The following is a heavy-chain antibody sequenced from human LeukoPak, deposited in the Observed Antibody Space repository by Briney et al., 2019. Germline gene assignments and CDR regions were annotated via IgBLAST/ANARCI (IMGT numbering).Heavy chain of an antibody. CDR2: IYYSGST. D-gene: IGHD3-22*01. V-gene: IGHV4-59*07. CDR3: ATLYYYDSSGYDYCDY. CDR1: GGSISSHY. J-gene: IGHJ4*02. Sequence: PSDTLSLTCTVYGGSISSHYWSWTRQPPGKGLGLIGYIYYSGSTNYNPSLKSRFTISVDTSKNQFSLKLSSVTAADTAVYYCATLYYYDSSGYDYCDYWGQGTLVTVSS.